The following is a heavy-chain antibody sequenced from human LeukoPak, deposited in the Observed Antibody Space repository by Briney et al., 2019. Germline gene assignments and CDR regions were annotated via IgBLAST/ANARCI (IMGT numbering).Heavy chain of an antibody. CDR2: INPRGGRT. CDR1: GYTFTSYY. J-gene: IGHJ4*02. V-gene: IGHV1-46*01. CDR3: ARDGSYYYDSSGSQGGDFDF. D-gene: IGHD3-22*01. Sequence: ASVKVSCKASGYTFTSYYIHWARQAPGQGLEWMGMINPRGGRTTYAQKFQGRVTMTRDTSTSTVYMELSSLRSEDTAVYYCARDGSYYYDSSGSQGGDFDFWGQGTLVTVSS.